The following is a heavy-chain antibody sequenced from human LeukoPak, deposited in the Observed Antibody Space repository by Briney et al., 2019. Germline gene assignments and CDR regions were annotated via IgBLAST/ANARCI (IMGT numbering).Heavy chain of an antibody. CDR3: TRKPDTRSVILRYFDWSLNWFDP. D-gene: IGHD3-9*01. CDR1: GYTFTSYG. V-gene: IGHV1-18*01. CDR2: ISAYNGNT. Sequence: ASVKVSCKASGYTFTSYGISWVRQAPGQGLEWMGWISAYNGNTNYAQKLQGRVTMTTDTSTSTAYMELRSLRSDDTAVHYCTRKPDTRSVILRYFDWSLNWFDPWGQGTLVTVSS. J-gene: IGHJ5*02.